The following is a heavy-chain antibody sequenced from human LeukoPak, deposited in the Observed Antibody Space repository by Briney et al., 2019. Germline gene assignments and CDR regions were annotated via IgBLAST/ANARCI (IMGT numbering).Heavy chain of an antibody. J-gene: IGHJ4*02. Sequence: SETLSLTCAVYDGSLSGYYWGWIRQPPGKGLEWIGEINHSGSTNYNPSLKSRVSVSIDTSKNQFSLNLTSVTAADAAVYYCASRGRWGQGTLVTVSS. D-gene: IGHD1-26*01. CDR1: DGSLSGYY. CDR2: INHSGST. CDR3: ASRGR. V-gene: IGHV4-34*01.